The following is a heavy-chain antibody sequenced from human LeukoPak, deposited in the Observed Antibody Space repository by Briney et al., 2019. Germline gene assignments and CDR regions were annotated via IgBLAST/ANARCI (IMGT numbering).Heavy chain of an antibody. D-gene: IGHD3-3*01. CDR2: IYTSGST. V-gene: IGHV4-39*07. Sequence: PSETLSLTCTVSGGSISSSSYCWGWIRQPPGKGLEWIGSIYTSGSTNYNPSLKSRVTMSVDTSKNQFSLKLSSVTAADTAVYYCARATYYDFWSGYYYMDVWGKGTTVTVSS. J-gene: IGHJ6*03. CDR3: ARATYYDFWSGYYYMDV. CDR1: GGSISSSSYC.